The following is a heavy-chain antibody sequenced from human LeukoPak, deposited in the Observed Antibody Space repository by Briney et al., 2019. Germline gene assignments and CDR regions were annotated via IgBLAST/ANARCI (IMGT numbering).Heavy chain of an antibody. CDR3: AKSYNGYESKPDY. CDR2: IYSGGPT. V-gene: IGHV3-53*01. CDR1: GFTVSLYY. Sequence: GGSLRLSCAASGFTVSLYYMTWVRQAPGKGLEWVSVIYSGGPTFYTDSVKGRFTISRDNSKITLYLQMNSLRAEDTAVYYCAKSYNGYESKPDYWGQGTQVTVSS. J-gene: IGHJ4*02. D-gene: IGHD5-12*01.